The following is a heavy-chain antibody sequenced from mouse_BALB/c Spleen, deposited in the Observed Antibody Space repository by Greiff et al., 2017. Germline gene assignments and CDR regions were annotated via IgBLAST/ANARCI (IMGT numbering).Heavy chain of an antibody. CDR3: ASTVDSSGYVGAAMDY. V-gene: IGHV14-3*02. Sequence: EVHLVESGAELVKPGASVKLSCTASGFNIKDTYMHWVKQRPEQGLEWIGRIDPANGNTKYDPKFQGKATITADTSSTTAYLQLSSLTSEDTAVYYCASTVDSSGYVGAAMDYWGQGTSVTVSS. D-gene: IGHD3-2*01. J-gene: IGHJ4*01. CDR2: IDPANGNT. CDR1: GFNIKDTY.